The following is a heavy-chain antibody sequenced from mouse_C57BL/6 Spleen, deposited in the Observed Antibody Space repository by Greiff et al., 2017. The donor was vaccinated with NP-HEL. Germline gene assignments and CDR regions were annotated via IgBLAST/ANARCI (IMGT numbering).Heavy chain of an antibody. CDR3: AKVRDYNGSYYVDY. V-gene: IGHV1-42*01. Sequence: VQLQQSGPELVKPGASVKISCKASGYSFTGYYMNWVKQSPEKSLEWLGEINPSTGGTTYNQKFKAQATLTVDKSSSTAYMQLKSLTSEDSAVYYCAKVRDYNGSYYVDYWGQGTTLTVSA. CDR1: GYSFTGYY. CDR2: INPSTGGT. D-gene: IGHD1-1*01. J-gene: IGHJ2*01.